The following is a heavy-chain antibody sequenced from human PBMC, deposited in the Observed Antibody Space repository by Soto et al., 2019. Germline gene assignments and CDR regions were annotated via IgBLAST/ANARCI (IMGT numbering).Heavy chain of an antibody. Sequence: ASVKVSCKASGYTFTGYYMHWVRQAPGQGLEWMGWINPNSGGTNYAQKFQGRVTMTRDTSISTAYMELSRLRSDDTAVYYCARNDPKATRNRANTVTKYYYGMDVWGQGTTVTVSS. CDR1: GYTFTGYY. D-gene: IGHD4-17*01. V-gene: IGHV1-2*02. CDR2: INPNSGGT. J-gene: IGHJ6*02. CDR3: ARNDPKATRNRANTVTKYYYGMDV.